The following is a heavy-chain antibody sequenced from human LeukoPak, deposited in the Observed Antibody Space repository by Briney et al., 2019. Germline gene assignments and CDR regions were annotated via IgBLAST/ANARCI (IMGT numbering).Heavy chain of an antibody. Sequence: GGSLRLSCAASGFTFDDYAMHWVRQAPGKGLEWVSGISWNSGSIGYADSVKGRFTISRDNAKNSLYLQMNSLRAEDTALYYCAKDIRAGDYDSSGYYYEDGVTFDYWGQGTLVTVSS. CDR2: ISWNSGSI. CDR3: AKDIRAGDYDSSGYYYEDGVTFDY. V-gene: IGHV3-9*01. D-gene: IGHD3-22*01. J-gene: IGHJ4*02. CDR1: GFTFDDYA.